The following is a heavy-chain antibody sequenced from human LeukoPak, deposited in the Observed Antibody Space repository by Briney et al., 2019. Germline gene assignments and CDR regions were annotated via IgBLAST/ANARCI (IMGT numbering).Heavy chain of an antibody. D-gene: IGHD3-22*01. CDR1: GFTFSSYW. Sequence: GGSLRLSCAASGFTFSSYWMTWVRQAPGKGLECVANIKEDGSVEYYVDSVKGRFSISRDNAKNSLHLQMNSLRAEDTAVYDCARDWLAGNPYHAFDLWGKGTMVTVSS. V-gene: IGHV3-7*01. CDR2: IKEDGSVE. J-gene: IGHJ3*01. CDR3: ARDWLAGNPYHAFDL.